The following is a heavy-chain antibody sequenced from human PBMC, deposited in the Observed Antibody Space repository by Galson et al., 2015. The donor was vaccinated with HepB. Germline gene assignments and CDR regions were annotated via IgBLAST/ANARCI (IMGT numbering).Heavy chain of an antibody. J-gene: IGHJ2*01. V-gene: IGHV3-33*01. CDR3: ARDYYDSSVSPWYFDL. CDR2: IWYDGSNK. Sequence: SLRLSCAASGFTFSSYGMHWVRQAPGKGLEWVAVIWYDGSNKYYADSVKGRFTISRDNSKNTLCLQMNSLRAEDTAVYYCARDYYDSSVSPWYFDLWGRGTLVTVSS. CDR1: GFTFSSYG. D-gene: IGHD3-22*01.